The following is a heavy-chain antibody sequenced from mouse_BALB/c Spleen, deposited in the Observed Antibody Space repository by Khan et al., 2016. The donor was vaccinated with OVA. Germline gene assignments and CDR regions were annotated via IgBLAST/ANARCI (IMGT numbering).Heavy chain of an antibody. D-gene: IGHD1-2*01. J-gene: IGHJ3*01. V-gene: IGHV1-77*01. CDR3: ARRNYFGYTFAY. CDR1: GYTFTDYY. CDR2: ISPGSGDT. Sequence: QVQLQQSGAELARPGASVKLSCKASGYTFTDYYINWVKQRTGQGLEWIGEISPGSGDTYYNEKFKGKATLTADKSSSTAYMQLNSLTSEASAVYFCARRNYFGYTFAYWSQGTLVTVSA.